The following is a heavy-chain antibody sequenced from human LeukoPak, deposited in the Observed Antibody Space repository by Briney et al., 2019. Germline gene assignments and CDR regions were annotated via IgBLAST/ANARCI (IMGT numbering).Heavy chain of an antibody. D-gene: IGHD4-11*01. J-gene: IGHJ4*02. V-gene: IGHV4-38-2*02. CDR1: GYSISSGYY. CDR3: ARGNGY. CDR2: IYHSGST. Sequence: SETLSLTCTVSGYSISSGYYWGWIRQPPGKGLEWIGSIYHSGSTYYNPSLKSRVTISVDTSKNQFSLKLSSVTAADTAVYYCARGNGYWGQGTLVTVSS.